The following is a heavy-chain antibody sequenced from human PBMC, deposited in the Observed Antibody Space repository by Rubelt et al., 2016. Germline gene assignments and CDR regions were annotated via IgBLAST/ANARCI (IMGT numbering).Heavy chain of an antibody. CDR3: ARDSGSPRGGGHDY. V-gene: IGHV1-18*01. Sequence: QVQLVQSGAEVKKPGASVKVSCKVSGYTLTELSMHWVRQAPGQGLEWMGWISAYNGNTNYAQKCTGRVTMTTEPSKSTAYMELRSLGSDDTAVYYCARDSGSPRGGGHDYWGQGTLVTVSS. D-gene: IGHD1-26*01. CDR1: GYTLTELS. J-gene: IGHJ4*02. CDR2: ISAYNGNT.